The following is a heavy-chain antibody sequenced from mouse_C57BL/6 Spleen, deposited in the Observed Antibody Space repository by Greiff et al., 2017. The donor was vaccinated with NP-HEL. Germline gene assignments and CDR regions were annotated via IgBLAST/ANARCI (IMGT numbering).Heavy chain of an antibody. CDR2: IYPGNSDT. D-gene: IGHD1-1*01. V-gene: IGHV1-5*01. CDR3: TRSDDGSPYLDY. CDR1: GYTFTSYW. J-gene: IGHJ2*01. Sequence: VQLQQSGTVLARPGASVKMSCKTSGYTFTSYWMHWVKQRPGQGLEWIGAIYPGNSDTSYNQKVKGKAKLTAVTSASTAYMELSSLTNEDSAVYYCTRSDDGSPYLDYWGQGTTLTVSS.